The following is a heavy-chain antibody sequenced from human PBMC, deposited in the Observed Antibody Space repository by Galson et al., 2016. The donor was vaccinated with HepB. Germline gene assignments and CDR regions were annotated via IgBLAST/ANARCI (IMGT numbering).Heavy chain of an antibody. D-gene: IGHD2-15*01. J-gene: IGHJ4*02. V-gene: IGHV2-5*02. CDR1: GFSLNTRGVG. Sequence: LVKPTQTLTLTCTFSGFSLNTRGVGVGWIRQPPGKALECLAPIFWADAKRYSPSPQRRLTLTKDTSKNQVVLTVTNVDPMDTGTYFCAHRTLFCSDGSCFSSPFDSWGQGTLVAVSS. CDR3: AHRTLFCSDGSCFSSPFDS. CDR2: IFWADAK.